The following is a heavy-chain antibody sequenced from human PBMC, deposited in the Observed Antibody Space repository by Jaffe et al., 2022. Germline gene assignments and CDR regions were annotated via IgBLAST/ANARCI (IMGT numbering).Heavy chain of an antibody. V-gene: IGHV3-30*03. CDR2: ISNDENNK. Sequence: QVQLVESGGGVVQPGRSLRLSCAASGFTFRSYGMLWVRQAPGKGLEWVALISNDENNKYYSDSVKGRFTISRDNSKNTLYLQMNSLRAEDTAVYYCSYAVFDSWGQGTLVTVSS. CDR1: GFTFRSYG. D-gene: IGHD3-16*01. CDR3: SYAVFDS. J-gene: IGHJ4*02.